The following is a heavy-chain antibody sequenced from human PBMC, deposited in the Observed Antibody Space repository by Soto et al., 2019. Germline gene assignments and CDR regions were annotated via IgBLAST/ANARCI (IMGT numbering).Heavy chain of an antibody. D-gene: IGHD6-13*01. CDR1: XYSFTSSW. J-gene: IGHJ6*02. Sequence: PGESLKISCKGSXYSFTSSWIGWVRQMPGKGLEWMGVIFPGDSDTSYNPSCRGQVTISADRSISTAYLQWSSLKASDTAMYYCARTSAAGKYYYGMDVWGQGTTVTVS. V-gene: IGHV5-51*01. CDR3: ARTSAAGKYYYGMDV. CDR2: IFPGDSDT.